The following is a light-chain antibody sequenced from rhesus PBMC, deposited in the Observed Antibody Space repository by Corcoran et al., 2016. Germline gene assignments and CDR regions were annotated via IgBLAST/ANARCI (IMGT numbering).Light chain of an antibody. Sequence: DIVMTQTPLSLPVTLGEPASIPCRPSQSLTHSNGNTYLLWYRQKPGQFTRLLIHKVTNRESGGPDRWSGIGSGTAFTLKIGRLGPKDVGVYYCLPSAKNPRAYGQGTKVEI. CDR3: LPSAKNPRA. CDR2: KVT. CDR1: QSLTHSNGNTY. J-gene: IGKJ1*01. V-gene: IGKV2S3*01.